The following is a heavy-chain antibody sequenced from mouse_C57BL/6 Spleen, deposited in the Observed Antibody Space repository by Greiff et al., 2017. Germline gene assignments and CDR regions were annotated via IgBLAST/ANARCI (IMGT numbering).Heavy chain of an antibody. Sequence: QVQLQQPGAELVRPGSSVKLSCKASGYTFTSYWMDWVKQRPGQGLEWIGNIYPSDSETHYNQKFKDKATLTVDKSSSTAYMQRSSLTSEDSAVYYGERRNYGSNYYVDYWGQGATLTVSS. V-gene: IGHV1-61*01. J-gene: IGHJ2*01. CDR1: GYTFTSYW. CDR3: ERRNYGSNYYVDY. CDR2: IYPSDSET. D-gene: IGHD1-1*01.